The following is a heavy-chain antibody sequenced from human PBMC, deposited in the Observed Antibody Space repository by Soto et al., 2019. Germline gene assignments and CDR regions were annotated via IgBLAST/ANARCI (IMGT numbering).Heavy chain of an antibody. CDR2: IYYDGSNK. Sequence: QVQLVESGGGVVKPGRSLRLSCAPSGVTFSSFAMHWVRQAPGKGLKWVAAIYYDGSNKYYADSVKGRFTISRDKSKNTLYLQMNSLRAEDTAVYYCARNLHSYDYWGQGTLVTVSS. CDR3: ARNLHSYDY. CDR1: GVTFSSFA. J-gene: IGHJ4*02. V-gene: IGHV3-33*01.